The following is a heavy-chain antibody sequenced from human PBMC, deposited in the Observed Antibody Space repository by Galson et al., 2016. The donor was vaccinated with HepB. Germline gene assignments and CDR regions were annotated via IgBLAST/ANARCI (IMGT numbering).Heavy chain of an antibody. J-gene: IGHJ3*02. Sequence: SLRLSCAASGFTFSSYAMHWVRQAPGKGLEWVAVISYDGSTKYYADSVKGRSTIARDNSKNTLYLQMNSLRAEDTAVYYCARDNTILWFGELIGNAFDIWGQGTLVTVSS. CDR1: GFTFSSYA. V-gene: IGHV3-30*04. CDR3: ARDNTILWFGELIGNAFDI. D-gene: IGHD3-10*01. CDR2: ISYDGSTK.